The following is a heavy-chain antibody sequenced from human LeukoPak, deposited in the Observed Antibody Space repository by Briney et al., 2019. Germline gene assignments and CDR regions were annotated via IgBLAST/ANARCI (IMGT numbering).Heavy chain of an antibody. V-gene: IGHV3-23*01. CDR1: GFTFSSYA. D-gene: IGHD4-17*01. Sequence: GGSLRLSCAASGFTFSSYAMSWVRQAPGKGLEWVSAISGSGGSTYYADSVKGRFTISRDNSKNTLYLQMNSLRAEDTAVYYCAKREVYGDYDSPDFDYWGQGTLVTVSS. CDR3: AKREVYGDYDSPDFDY. J-gene: IGHJ4*02. CDR2: ISGSGGST.